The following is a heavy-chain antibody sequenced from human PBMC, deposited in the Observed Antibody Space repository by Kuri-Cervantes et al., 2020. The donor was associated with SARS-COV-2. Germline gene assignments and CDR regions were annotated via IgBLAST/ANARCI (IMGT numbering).Heavy chain of an antibody. J-gene: IGHJ3*02. CDR1: GFTFSSYW. Sequence: GESLKISCAASGFTFSSYWMHWVRQAPGKGLVWVSRINSDGSSTSYAGSVKGRFTISRDNAKNTLYLQMNSLRAEDTAVYYCARVKQWLERTAFDIWGQGTMVTVSS. CDR3: ARVKQWLERTAFDI. V-gene: IGHV3-74*01. D-gene: IGHD6-19*01. CDR2: INSDGSST.